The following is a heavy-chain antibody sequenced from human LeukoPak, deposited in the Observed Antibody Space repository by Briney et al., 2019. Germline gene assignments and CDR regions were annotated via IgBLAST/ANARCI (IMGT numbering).Heavy chain of an antibody. V-gene: IGHV4-39*01. CDR2: RCYSRRT. J-gene: IGHJ4*02. Sequence: PSVPLSLTCTVSGRSIYSIRYYWRWIRQAPGKGVDWIGSRCYSRRTYYNPALMSRFTISRDASKNPLSLKLSSVTAADTAVYYCARHPKRERDYYDSSGPIDDWGQGTLVTVSS. CDR1: GRSIYSIRYY. D-gene: IGHD3-22*01. CDR3: ARHPKRERDYYDSSGPIDD.